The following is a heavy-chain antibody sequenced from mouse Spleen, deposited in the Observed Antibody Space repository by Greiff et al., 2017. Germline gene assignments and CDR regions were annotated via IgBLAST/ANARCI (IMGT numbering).Heavy chain of an antibody. CDR2: IHPNSGST. CDR3: ARKETARATWKFAY. V-gene: IGHV1-64*01. J-gene: IGHJ3*01. D-gene: IGHD3-2*01. CDR1: GYTFTSYW. Sequence: QVQLQQSGAELVKPGASVKLSCKASGYTFTSYWMHWVKQRPGQGLEWIGMIHPNSGSTNYNEKFKSKATLTVDKSSSTAYMQLSSLTPEDSAVYYCARKETARATWKFAYWGQGTLVTVSA.